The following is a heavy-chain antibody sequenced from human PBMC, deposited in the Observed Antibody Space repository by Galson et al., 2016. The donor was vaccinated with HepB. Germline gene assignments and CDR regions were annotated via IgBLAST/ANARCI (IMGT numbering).Heavy chain of an antibody. CDR2: IIPIFNIV. V-gene: IGHV1-69*13. CDR1: GGTFNSYI. J-gene: IGHJ4*02. CDR3: ARRYYDSSGYVSYYFDY. Sequence: SVKVSCKASGGTFNSYIFTWVRQAPGQGLEWMGQIIPIFNIVKYAQKFQGRVTITADESTSTAYMELSSLRSEDTAVYYCARRYYDSSGYVSYYFDYWGQGTLVTVSS. D-gene: IGHD3-22*01.